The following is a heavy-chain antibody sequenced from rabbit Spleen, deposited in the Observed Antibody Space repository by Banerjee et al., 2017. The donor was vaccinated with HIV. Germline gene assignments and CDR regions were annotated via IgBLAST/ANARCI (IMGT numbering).Heavy chain of an antibody. CDR3: ARGSATMTMVITGYYLTL. V-gene: IGHV1S45*01. Sequence: QEQLEESGGDLVKPGASLTLTCTASGFSFSSGYDMGWVRQAPGKGLECIACIYAGSSGSTYYASWAKGRFTISKTSSTTVTLQMTSLTVADTATYFCARGSATMTMVITGYYLTLWGPGTLVTVS. J-gene: IGHJ4*01. CDR2: IYAGSSGST. D-gene: IGHD2-1*01. CDR1: GFSFSSGYD.